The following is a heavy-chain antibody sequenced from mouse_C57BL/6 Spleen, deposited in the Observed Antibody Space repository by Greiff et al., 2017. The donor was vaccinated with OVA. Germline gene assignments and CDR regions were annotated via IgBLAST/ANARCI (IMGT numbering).Heavy chain of an antibody. CDR1: GYTFTSYW. Sequence: VQLQQPGAELVMPGASVKLSCKASGYTFTSYWMHWVKQRPGQGLEWIGEIDPSDSYTNYNQKFKGKSTLTVDKSSSTAYMQLSSLTSEDSAVYYCARGDYDAYFDYWGQGTTLTVSS. J-gene: IGHJ2*01. CDR3: ARGDYDAYFDY. CDR2: IDPSDSYT. D-gene: IGHD2-4*01. V-gene: IGHV1-69*01.